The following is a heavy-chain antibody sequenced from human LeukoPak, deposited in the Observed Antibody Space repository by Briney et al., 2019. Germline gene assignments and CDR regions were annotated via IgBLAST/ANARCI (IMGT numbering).Heavy chain of an antibody. V-gene: IGHV3-23*01. J-gene: IGHJ4*02. CDR2: IRGSGGST. CDR3: AKDRALLWFGELPNYFDY. Sequence: GGSLRLSCAASGFTFSSYAMSWVRQAPGKGLEGVSAIRGSGGSTYCADSVKGRFTISRDNSKNTLYLQMNSLRAEDTAVYYCAKDRALLWFGELPNYFDYWGQGTLVTVSS. D-gene: IGHD3-10*01. CDR1: GFTFSSYA.